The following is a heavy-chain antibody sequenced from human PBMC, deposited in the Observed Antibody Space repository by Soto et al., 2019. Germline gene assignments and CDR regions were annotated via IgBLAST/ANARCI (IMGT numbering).Heavy chain of an antibody. J-gene: IGHJ6*03. V-gene: IGHV1-18*01. CDR1: GYTFTSYG. D-gene: IGHD2-2*01. CDR3: ARGVVVPAVNPDYYYYYMDV. Sequence: QVQLVQSGAEVKKPGASVKVSCKASGYTFTSYGISWVRQAPGQGLEWMGWISAYNGNTNYAQKLQGRVTMTTNTSTSTAYMELRSLRSDDTAVYYCARGVVVPAVNPDYYYYYMDVWGKGTTVTLSS. CDR2: ISAYNGNT.